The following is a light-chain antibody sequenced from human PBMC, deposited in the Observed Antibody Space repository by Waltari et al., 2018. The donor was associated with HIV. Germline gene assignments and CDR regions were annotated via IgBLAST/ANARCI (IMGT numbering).Light chain of an antibody. Sequence: SYDLTQPPSLSVALGQPARITGGGKHISTKRVHWYQQRPVQAPGLVIYDDTPRPLTIPERFSGSNSGNTATLTISGAQAGDEADYYCQVWDTGVVFGGGTKLTVL. CDR3: QVWDTGVV. V-gene: IGLV3-9*01. CDR1: HISTKR. J-gene: IGLJ2*01. CDR2: DDT.